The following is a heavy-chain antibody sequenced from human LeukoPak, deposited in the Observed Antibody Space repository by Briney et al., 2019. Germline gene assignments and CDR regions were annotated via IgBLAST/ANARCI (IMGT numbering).Heavy chain of an antibody. D-gene: IGHD5-24*01. J-gene: IGHJ4*02. CDR1: GDSFSSSSSS. CDR3: ARSRDGYNYYFDY. V-gene: IGHV4-39*01. Sequence: SETLSLTCTVSGDSFSSSSSSWGWIRQPPEKGLEWIGNVYHSGSTYYNPSLMSRVTISVDTSKNQFSLKLSSVTAADTAVYYCARSRDGYNYYFDYWGQGTLVTVSS. CDR2: VYHSGST.